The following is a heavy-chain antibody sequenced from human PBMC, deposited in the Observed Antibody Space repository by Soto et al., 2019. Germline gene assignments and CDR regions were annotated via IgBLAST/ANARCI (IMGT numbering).Heavy chain of an antibody. D-gene: IGHD2-2*01. J-gene: IGHJ4*02. Sequence: PGGSLRLSCAASGFTLSSYWMHWVRQPPGKGLVWVSRINSDGTSASYADSVKGRFTVSRDNAKNTLYLQMNSLRAEDTAVYYCARGYCSSSSCYTGVIGSYWGPGSLVTVS. V-gene: IGHV3-74*01. CDR3: ARGYCSSSSCYTGVIGSY. CDR2: INSDGTSA. CDR1: GFTLSSYW.